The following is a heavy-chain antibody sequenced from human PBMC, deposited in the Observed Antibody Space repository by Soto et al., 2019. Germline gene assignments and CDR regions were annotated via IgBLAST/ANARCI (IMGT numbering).Heavy chain of an antibody. Sequence: SETLSLTCTVSGGSISSGGYYWSWIRQHPGKGLEWIGYIYYSGSTYYNPSLKSRVTISVDTSKNQFSLKLSSVTAADTAVYYCARVGTVTGDYYYGMDVWGQGTRVTVSS. CDR1: GGSISSGGYY. V-gene: IGHV4-31*03. CDR2: IYYSGST. CDR3: ARVGTVTGDYYYGMDV. J-gene: IGHJ6*02. D-gene: IGHD4-17*01.